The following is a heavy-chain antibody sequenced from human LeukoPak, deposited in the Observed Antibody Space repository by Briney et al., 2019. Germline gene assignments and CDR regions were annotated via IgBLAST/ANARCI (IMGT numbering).Heavy chain of an antibody. V-gene: IGHV4-61*02. D-gene: IGHD2-2*01. CDR3: ARDLYCSSTSCPSNNWFDP. J-gene: IGHJ5*02. CDR2: IYTRGST. CDR1: GGSISSGSYY. Sequence: SETLSLTCIVSGGSISSGSYYWSWIRQPAGKGLEWIGRIYTRGSTNYNPSLKSRVIISVDTSKNQFSVNLSSVTAADTAVYYCARDLYCSSTSCPSNNWFDPWGQGTLVTVSS.